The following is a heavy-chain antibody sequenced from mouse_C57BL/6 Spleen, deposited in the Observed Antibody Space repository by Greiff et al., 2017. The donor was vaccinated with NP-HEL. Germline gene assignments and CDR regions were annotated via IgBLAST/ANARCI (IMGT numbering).Heavy chain of an antibody. D-gene: IGHD3-2*02. V-gene: IGHV1-15*01. CDR1: GYTFTDYE. Sequence: LVESGAELVRPGASVTLSCKASGYTFTDYEMHWVKQTPVHGLEWIGAIDPETGGTAYNQKFKGKAILTADKSSSTAYMELRSLTSEDSAVYYCTSRDSSGPSWFAYWGQGTLVTVSA. CDR2: IDPETGGT. CDR3: TSRDSSGPSWFAY. J-gene: IGHJ3*01.